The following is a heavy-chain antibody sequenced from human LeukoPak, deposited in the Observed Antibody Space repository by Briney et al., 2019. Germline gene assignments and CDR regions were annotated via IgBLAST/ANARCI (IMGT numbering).Heavy chain of an antibody. J-gene: IGHJ5*02. V-gene: IGHV4-34*01. CDR1: GGSFSGYY. CDR3: ARGVWFDP. Sequence: SSETLSLTCAVYGGSFSGYYWSWIRQPPGKGLEWIGEINHSGSTNYNPSLKSRVTISVDTSKNQFSLKLSSVTAADTAVYYCARGVWFDPWGQGTLVTVSS. CDR2: INHSGST.